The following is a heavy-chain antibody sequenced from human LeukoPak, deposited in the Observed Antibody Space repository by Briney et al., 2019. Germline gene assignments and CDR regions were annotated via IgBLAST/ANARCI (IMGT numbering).Heavy chain of an antibody. Sequence: GESLQISCQGSGYSFTNYWIGWVRQLPGKGLEWMGIIYPGDSNTRYSPSFQGQVTISADKAITTAYLQWSSLKASDTAMYYCARGPYCSSTSCYSPYYSYYMDVWGKGTTVTVS. D-gene: IGHD2-2*01. CDR3: ARGPYCSSTSCYSPYYSYYMDV. CDR2: IYPGDSNT. V-gene: IGHV5-51*01. CDR1: GYSFTNYW. J-gene: IGHJ6*03.